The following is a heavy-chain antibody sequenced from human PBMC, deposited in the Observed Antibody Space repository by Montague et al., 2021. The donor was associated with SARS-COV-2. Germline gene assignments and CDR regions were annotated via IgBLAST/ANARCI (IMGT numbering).Heavy chain of an antibody. Sequence: SETLSLTCAVYGGSFSGYYWSWIRQPPGKGLEWIGEINHSGSTNYNPSLKSRVTISEDTSKNQFSLKLSSVTAADTAVYYCAIPMVRGFSRAFDIWGQGTMVTVSS. CDR3: AIPMVRGFSRAFDI. J-gene: IGHJ3*02. CDR1: GGSFSGYY. CDR2: INHSGST. D-gene: IGHD3-10*01. V-gene: IGHV4-34*01.